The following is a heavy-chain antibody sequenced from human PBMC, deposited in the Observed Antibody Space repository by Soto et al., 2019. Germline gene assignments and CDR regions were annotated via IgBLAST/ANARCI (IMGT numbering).Heavy chain of an antibody. J-gene: IGHJ5*02. V-gene: IGHV4-4*07. CDR2: IYATGTT. CDR3: VRDGTKTLRDWFDP. D-gene: IGHD1-1*01. CDR1: GASISGFH. Sequence: SETLSLTCTVSGASISGFHWSWIRKSAGKGLEWIGRIYATGTTDYNPSLKSRVMMSVDTSKKQFSLKLRSVTAADTAVYYCVRDGTKTLRDWFDPWGQGISVTVSS.